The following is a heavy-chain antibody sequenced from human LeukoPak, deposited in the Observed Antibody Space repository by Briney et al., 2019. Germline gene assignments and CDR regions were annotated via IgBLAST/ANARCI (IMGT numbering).Heavy chain of an antibody. Sequence: SETLSLTCTVSGGSISSYYWSWIRQPAGKGLEWIGRIYTSGSTNYNPSLKSRATMSVDTSKNQFSLKLSSVTAADTAVYYCAREARTGTRLAYNWFDPWGQGTLVTVSS. CDR2: IYTSGST. V-gene: IGHV4-4*07. J-gene: IGHJ5*02. D-gene: IGHD1-7*01. CDR3: AREARTGTRLAYNWFDP. CDR1: GGSISSYY.